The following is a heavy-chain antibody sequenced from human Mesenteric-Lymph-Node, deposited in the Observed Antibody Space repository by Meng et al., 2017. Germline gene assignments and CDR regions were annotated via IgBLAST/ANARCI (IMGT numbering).Heavy chain of an antibody. V-gene: IGHV3-74*01. CDR1: GFTFSSYW. Sequence: GGSLRLSFAASGFTFSSYWMYWVRQAPGKGPVSISGINTDGNTPSHADSVKGRFTISRDNAKNSLYLQMNSLRAEDTAVYYCARDVGALDVVITGTVDYWGQGTLVTVSS. CDR2: INTDGNTP. CDR3: ARDVGALDVVITGTVDY. J-gene: IGHJ4*02. D-gene: IGHD5-12*01.